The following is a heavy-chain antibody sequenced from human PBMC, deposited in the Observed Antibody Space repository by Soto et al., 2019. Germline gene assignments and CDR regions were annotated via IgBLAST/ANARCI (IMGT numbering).Heavy chain of an antibody. Sequence: SETLSLTCAVYGGSFSGYYWSWIRQPPGKGLEWIGEINHSGSTNYNPSLKSRVTISVDTSKNQFSLKLSSVTAADTAVYYCARGKYDYYYYYGMDVWGQGTTVTASS. CDR1: GGSFSGYY. D-gene: IGHD2-8*01. J-gene: IGHJ6*02. V-gene: IGHV4-34*01. CDR3: ARGKYDYYYYYGMDV. CDR2: INHSGST.